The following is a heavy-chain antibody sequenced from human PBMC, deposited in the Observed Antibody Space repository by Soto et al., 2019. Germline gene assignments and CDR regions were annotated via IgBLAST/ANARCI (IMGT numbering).Heavy chain of an antibody. CDR1: GYSFNKYW. CDR3: ARTAAAGKYYYGVDV. J-gene: IGHJ6*02. D-gene: IGHD6-13*01. CDR2: IYPGDSDT. V-gene: IGHV5-51*01. Sequence: GESLKISCKGSGYSFNKYWIGWVRQMPGKGLEWMGIIYPGDSDTRYSPSFQGQVTISADKSISTAYLQWSSLKASDTAIYYCARTAAAGKYYYGVDVWGQGTTVTVSS.